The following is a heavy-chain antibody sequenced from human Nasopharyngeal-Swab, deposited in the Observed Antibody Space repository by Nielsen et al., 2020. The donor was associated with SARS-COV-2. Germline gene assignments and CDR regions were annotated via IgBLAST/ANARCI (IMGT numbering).Heavy chain of an antibody. CDR3: ARLIVATSWYFDL. Sequence: GSLRLSCAVYGGSFSGYYWSWIRQPPRKGLEWIGEINHTGSTNYNPSLKSRVTISVDTSKNQFSLKLSSVTAADTAVYYCARLIVATSWYFDLWGRGTLVTVSS. D-gene: IGHD5-12*01. V-gene: IGHV4-34*01. J-gene: IGHJ2*01. CDR1: GGSFSGYY. CDR2: INHTGST.